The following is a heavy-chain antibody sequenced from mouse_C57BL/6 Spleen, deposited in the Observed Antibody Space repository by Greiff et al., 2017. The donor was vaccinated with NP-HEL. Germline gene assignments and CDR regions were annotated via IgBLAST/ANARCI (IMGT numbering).Heavy chain of an antibody. V-gene: IGHV5-6*01. J-gene: IGHJ4*01. D-gene: IGHD2-1*01. CDR2: ISSGGSYT. CDR3: ARCYGNYDAMDY. CDR1: GFTFSSYG. Sequence: EVQLVESGGDLVKPGGSLKLSCAASGFTFSSYGMSWVRQTPDKRLEWVATISSGGSYTYYPDSVKGRFTISRDNAKNTLYLQMSSLKSEDTAMYYCARCYGNYDAMDYWGQGTSVTVSS.